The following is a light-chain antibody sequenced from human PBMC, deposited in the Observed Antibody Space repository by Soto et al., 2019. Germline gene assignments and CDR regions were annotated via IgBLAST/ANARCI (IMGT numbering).Light chain of an antibody. CDR1: HYISNY. CDR2: DAS. J-gene: IGKJ3*01. V-gene: IGKV1-33*01. Sequence: DIRMTQSPSSLSASVGDRVTITCQASHYISNYLNWYQQKPGKAPRLLIYDASNLETGVPSRFSGSGSGTDFTFTISILQPEDVATYYCQQYDNLPLTFGPGTKVAIE. CDR3: QQYDNLPLT.